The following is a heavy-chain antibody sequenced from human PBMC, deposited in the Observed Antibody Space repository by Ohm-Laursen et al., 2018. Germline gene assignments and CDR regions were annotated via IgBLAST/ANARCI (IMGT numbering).Heavy chain of an antibody. J-gene: IGHJ6*02. CDR3: AKDIEPAAIGTDSSSYYYYGMDV. CDR1: GFTFSSYW. D-gene: IGHD2-2*01. Sequence: GSLRLSCTASGFTFSSYWMQWVRQAPGKGLVWVSRINSDGSSTSYVDSVKGRFTISRDNAKNTLYLQMNSLRAEDTAVYYCAKDIEPAAIGTDSSSYYYYGMDVWGQGTTVTVSS. CDR2: INSDGSST. V-gene: IGHV3-74*01.